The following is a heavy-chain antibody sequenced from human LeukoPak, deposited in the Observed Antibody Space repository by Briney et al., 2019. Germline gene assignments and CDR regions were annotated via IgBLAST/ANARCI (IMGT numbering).Heavy chain of an antibody. CDR1: GFTFSGYS. Sequence: PGGSLRLSCAASGFTFSGYSMNWVRQAPGKGLEWVSSISSSSSYIYYADSVKGRFTISRDSSKNTMYLQMNSLRAEDTAVYYCAKDIIIGAAGPAYFDYWGQGTLVTVSS. CDR3: AKDIIIGAAGPAYFDY. J-gene: IGHJ4*02. D-gene: IGHD6-13*01. V-gene: IGHV3-21*04. CDR2: ISSSSSYI.